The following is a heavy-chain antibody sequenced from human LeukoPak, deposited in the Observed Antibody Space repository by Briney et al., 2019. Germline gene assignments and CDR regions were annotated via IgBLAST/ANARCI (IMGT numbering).Heavy chain of an antibody. Sequence: GGSLRLSCAASGLRFSNYGMHWVRQAPGKGLEWVAFISFDGSSKYFADSVKGRFIISRDNFQNTLILQMNNLKVEDTAVYYCAKVRVDTAMVDAFDIWGQGKRVVVSS. CDR2: ISFDGSSK. J-gene: IGHJ3*02. D-gene: IGHD5-18*01. V-gene: IGHV3-30*02. CDR1: GLRFSNYG. CDR3: AKVRVDTAMVDAFDI.